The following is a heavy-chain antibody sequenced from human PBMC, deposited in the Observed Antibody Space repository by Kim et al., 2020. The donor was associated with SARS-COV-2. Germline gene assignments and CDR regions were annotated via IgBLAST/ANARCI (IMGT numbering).Heavy chain of an antibody. CDR3: ASPTYGSGSYYGMDV. Sequence: GESLKISCKGSGYSFTSYWIGWVRQMPGKGLEWMGIIYPGDSDTRYSPSFQGQVTISADKSISTAYLQWSSLKASDTAMYYCASPTYGSGSYYGMDVWGQGTTVTVSS. CDR1: GYSFTSYW. J-gene: IGHJ6*02. V-gene: IGHV5-51*01. D-gene: IGHD3-10*01. CDR2: IYPGDSDT.